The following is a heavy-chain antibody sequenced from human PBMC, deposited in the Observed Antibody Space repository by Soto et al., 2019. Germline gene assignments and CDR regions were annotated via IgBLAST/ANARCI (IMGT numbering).Heavy chain of an antibody. Sequence: PGESLKISCKGSGYSFTSYWIGWVRQMPGKGLEWMGIIYPDDFDTRYSPSFQGQVTISADKSISTAYLQWRSLKASDSAMYYCARSDNRNSLYGVDVWGQGTAVTVSS. V-gene: IGHV5-51*01. D-gene: IGHD1-7*01. J-gene: IGHJ6*02. CDR3: ARSDNRNSLYGVDV. CDR2: IYPDDFDT. CDR1: GYSFTSYW.